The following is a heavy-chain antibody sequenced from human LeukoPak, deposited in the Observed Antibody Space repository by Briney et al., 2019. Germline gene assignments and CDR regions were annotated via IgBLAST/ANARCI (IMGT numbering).Heavy chain of an antibody. J-gene: IGHJ4*02. CDR3: ARVEGASLGFDY. D-gene: IGHD1-26*01. Sequence: ASVKVSCKASGYTFTSYDINWVRQATGQGLEWMGWMNPNSGNTGYAQKFQGRVTMTRNTSISTAYMELSSLRSEDTAVYYCARVEGASLGFDYWGQGTLVTASS. CDR2: MNPNSGNT. V-gene: IGHV1-8*01. CDR1: GYTFTSYD.